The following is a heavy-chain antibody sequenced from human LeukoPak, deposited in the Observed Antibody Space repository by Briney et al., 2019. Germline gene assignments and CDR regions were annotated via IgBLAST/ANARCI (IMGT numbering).Heavy chain of an antibody. J-gene: IGHJ4*02. CDR2: IYYSGST. D-gene: IGHD3-10*01. CDR1: GGSLSSSSYY. V-gene: IGHV4-39*07. CDR3: AREGASYGSGSYMFDY. Sequence: SETLSLTCTVSGGSLSSSSYYWGWIRQPPGKGLEWIGSIYYSGSTHYNPSLKSRVTISVDTSKNQFSLKLSSVTAADTAVYYCAREGASYGSGSYMFDYWGQGTLVTVSS.